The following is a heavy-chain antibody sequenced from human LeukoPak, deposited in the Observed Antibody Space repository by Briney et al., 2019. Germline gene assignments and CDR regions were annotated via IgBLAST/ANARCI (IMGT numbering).Heavy chain of an antibody. CDR2: IIPIFGTA. D-gene: IGHD3-10*01. Sequence: SVKVSCKASGGTFTSYAISWVRQAPGQGLEWMGGIIPIFGTANYAQKFQGRVTITADESTSTAYMELSSLRSEDTAVYYCARDYYGSGSYFDYWGQGTLVTVSS. CDR1: GGTFTSYA. CDR3: ARDYYGSGSYFDY. V-gene: IGHV1-69*13. J-gene: IGHJ4*02.